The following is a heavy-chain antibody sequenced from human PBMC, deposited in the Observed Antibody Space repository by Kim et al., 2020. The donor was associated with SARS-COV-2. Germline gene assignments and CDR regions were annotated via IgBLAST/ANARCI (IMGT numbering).Heavy chain of an antibody. CDR2: INHSGST. V-gene: IGHV4-34*01. D-gene: IGHD5-18*01. Sequence: SETLSLTCAVYGGSFSGYYWSWIRQPPGKGLEWIGEINHSGSTNYNPSLKSRVTISVDTSKNQFSLKLSSVTAADTAVYYCARHPFRYSYGPRGAFDIWGQGTMVTVSS. CDR1: GGSFSGYY. CDR3: ARHPFRYSYGPRGAFDI. J-gene: IGHJ3*02.